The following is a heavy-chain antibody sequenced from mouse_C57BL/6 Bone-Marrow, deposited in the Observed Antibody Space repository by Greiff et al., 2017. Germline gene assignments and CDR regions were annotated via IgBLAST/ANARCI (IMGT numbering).Heavy chain of an antibody. Sequence: VQLKESGAELVRPGASVKLSCTASGFNIKDDYMHWVKQRPEQGLEWIGWIDPENGDTEYASKFQGKATITADTSSNTAYLQLSSLTSEDTAVYYCTQSRGWFAYWGQGTLVTVSA. CDR2: IDPENGDT. V-gene: IGHV14-4*01. J-gene: IGHJ3*01. CDR3: TQSRGWFAY. CDR1: GFNIKDDY.